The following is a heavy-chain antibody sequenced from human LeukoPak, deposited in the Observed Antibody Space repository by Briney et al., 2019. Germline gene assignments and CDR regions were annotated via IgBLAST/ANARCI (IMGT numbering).Heavy chain of an antibody. CDR1: GYTFTTYH. CDR2: SNPSGGST. Sequence: GASVKVSCKASGYTFTTYHMHWVRQAPGQGLEWMGKSNPSGGSTSYAQKFQGRVTMTRDTSTSTVYMELSSLRSEDTAVYYCARDGVLRFLEGTYYLDYWGQGTLVTVSS. J-gene: IGHJ4*02. CDR3: ARDGVLRFLEGTYYLDY. V-gene: IGHV1-46*01. D-gene: IGHD3-3*01.